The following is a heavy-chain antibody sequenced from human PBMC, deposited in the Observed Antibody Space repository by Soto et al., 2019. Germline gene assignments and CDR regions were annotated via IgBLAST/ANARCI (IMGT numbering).Heavy chain of an antibody. CDR3: AQDRGWGVVSPSHDY. Sequence: EVQLLESGGGLVQPGGSLRVSCAASGFTFRTFVMSWVRQAPGKGLEWVSAIRGSGGETFYADSVKGRFTISRDNSRKTLYLQMNSLRDEDTALYFCAQDRGWGVVSPSHDYWGRGTLVTVSS. CDR2: IRGSGGET. D-gene: IGHD2-21*01. CDR1: GFTFRTFV. V-gene: IGHV3-23*01. J-gene: IGHJ4*02.